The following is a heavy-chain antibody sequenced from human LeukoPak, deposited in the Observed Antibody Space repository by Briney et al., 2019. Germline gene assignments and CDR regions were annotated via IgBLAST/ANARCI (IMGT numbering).Heavy chain of an antibody. J-gene: IGHJ4*02. Sequence: SETLSLTCTVSNGSISGYYWGWIRHPPGQGLEYIGYIFYSGSTNYSPSLQSRITLSVDTSKNQFSLELSSVTAADTAVYYCARLVSGSNWYFFDYWGQGTLVTVSS. CDR3: ARLVSGSNWYFFDY. CDR1: NGSISGYY. V-gene: IGHV4-59*08. D-gene: IGHD6-13*01. CDR2: IFYSGST.